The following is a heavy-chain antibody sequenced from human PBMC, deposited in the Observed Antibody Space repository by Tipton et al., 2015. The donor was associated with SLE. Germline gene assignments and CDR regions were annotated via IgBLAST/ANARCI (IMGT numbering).Heavy chain of an antibody. Sequence: TLSLTCTVSGGSISRRSYDWGWIRQPPGKGLEWIGSIYDTGNAYYNPSLKSRVTISEDTSRNQFSLKLTSVTAADTAVYYCVGWGSSGYYYGFDYWGQGTLVTVSS. D-gene: IGHD3-22*01. V-gene: IGHV4-39*01. J-gene: IGHJ4*02. CDR3: VGWGSSGYYYGFDY. CDR1: GGSISRRSYD. CDR2: IYDTGNA.